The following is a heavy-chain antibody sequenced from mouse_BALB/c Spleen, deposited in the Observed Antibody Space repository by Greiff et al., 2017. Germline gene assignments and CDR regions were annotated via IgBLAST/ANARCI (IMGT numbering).Heavy chain of an antibody. J-gene: IGHJ3*01. CDR3: SFYGNYEAY. V-gene: IGHV14-4*02. D-gene: IGHD2-1*01. CDR2: IDPENGDT. CDR1: GFNIKDYY. Sequence: EVNVVESGAELVRSGASVKLSCTASGFNIKDYYMHWVKQRPEQGLEWIGWIDPENGDTEYAPKFQGKATMTADTSSNTAYLQLSSLTSEDTAVYYCSFYGNYEAYWGQGTLVTVSA.